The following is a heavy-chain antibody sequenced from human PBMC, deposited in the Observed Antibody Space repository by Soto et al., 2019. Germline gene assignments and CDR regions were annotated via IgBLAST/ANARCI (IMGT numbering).Heavy chain of an antibody. V-gene: IGHV5-10-1*01. CDR2: IDPGDTYA. CDR1: GYTFTTFW. CDR3: ARIYCTTTTCDSWFDP. D-gene: IGHD2-2*01. J-gene: IGHJ5*02. Sequence: GESLKISCTGLGYTFTTFWISWVGQMPGKGLEWMGRIDPGDTYATYSPAFQGHVTISADKATSTAYLQWSSLKASDTARYYCARIYCTTTTCDSWFDPWGQGTLVTVSS.